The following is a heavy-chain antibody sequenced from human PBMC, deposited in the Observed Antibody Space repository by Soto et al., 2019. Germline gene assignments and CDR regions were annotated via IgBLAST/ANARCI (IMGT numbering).Heavy chain of an antibody. CDR1: GFSLSTSGVG. J-gene: IGHJ4*02. V-gene: IGHV2-5*02. CDR3: AHGTSSGYEEAYFDY. CDR2: IYWDDDK. Sequence: QITLKESGPTLVKPTQTLTLTCTFSGFSLSTSGVGVGWIRQPPGKALEWLALIYWDDDKRYSPSLKSRLTITKDISKNPVVLTMTNMDPVETATYYCAHGTSSGYEEAYFDYWGQGTLVTVSS. D-gene: IGHD5-12*01.